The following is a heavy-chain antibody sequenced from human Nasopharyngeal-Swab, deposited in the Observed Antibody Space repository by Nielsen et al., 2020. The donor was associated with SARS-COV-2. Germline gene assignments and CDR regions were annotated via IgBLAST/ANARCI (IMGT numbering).Heavy chain of an antibody. Sequence: ASVKVSCKASGYTFTSYAMHWGRQAPGQRLEWMGWINAGNGNTKYSQKFQGRVTITRDTSASTAYMELSSLRSEDTAVYYCARDGGAVAGPDYWGQGTLVTVSS. CDR2: INAGNGNT. V-gene: IGHV1-3*01. CDR3: ARDGGAVAGPDY. CDR1: GYTFTSYA. J-gene: IGHJ4*02. D-gene: IGHD6-19*01.